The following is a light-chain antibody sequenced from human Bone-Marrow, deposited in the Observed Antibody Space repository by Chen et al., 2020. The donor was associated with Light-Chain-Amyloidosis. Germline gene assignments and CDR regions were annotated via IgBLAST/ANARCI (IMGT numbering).Light chain of an antibody. J-gene: IGKJ5*01. CDR1: QTMGKY. V-gene: IGKV1-39*01. CDR2: AAS. Sequence: IQMTQSPSSLSAYERDRVTITCRARQTMGKYLNWYQQKPGKAPKLLIYAASSLQSGVPSRFSGSGSGTDFTLSISSLQAEDFAIYYCQQSYSTPITFGQGTRLEI. CDR3: QQSYSTPIT.